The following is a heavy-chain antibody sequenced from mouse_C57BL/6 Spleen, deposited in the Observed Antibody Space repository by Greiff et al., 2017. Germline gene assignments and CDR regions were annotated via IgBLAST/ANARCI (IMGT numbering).Heavy chain of an antibody. Sequence: QVQLQQPGAELVKPGASVKMSCKASGYTFTSYWITWVKQRPGQGLEWIGDIYPGSGSTNYNEKFKSKATLTVDTSSSTAYMQLSSLTSEDSAVYYCAAITTVVAKGYYFDYWGQGTTLTVSS. V-gene: IGHV1-55*01. CDR2: IYPGSGST. CDR3: AAITTVVAKGYYFDY. J-gene: IGHJ2*01. D-gene: IGHD1-1*01. CDR1: GYTFTSYW.